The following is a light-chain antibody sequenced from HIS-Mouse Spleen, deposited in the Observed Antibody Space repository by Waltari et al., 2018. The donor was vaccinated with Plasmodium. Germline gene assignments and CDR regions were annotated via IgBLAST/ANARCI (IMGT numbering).Light chain of an antibody. CDR2: DVS. Sequence: QSALTQPRSVSGSPGQSVTIPCTGTTSDVGGYNYVSWSQQHPGKAPKLMIYDVSKRPSGVPDRFSGSKSGNTASLTISGLQAEDEADYYCCSYAGSYTFYVVFGGGTKLTVL. V-gene: IGLV2-11*01. CDR3: CSYAGSYTFYVV. CDR1: TSDVGGYNY. J-gene: IGLJ2*01.